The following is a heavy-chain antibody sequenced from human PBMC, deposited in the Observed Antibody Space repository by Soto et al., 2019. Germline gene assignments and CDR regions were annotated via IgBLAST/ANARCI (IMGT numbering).Heavy chain of an antibody. CDR2: VSAGGDMT. Sequence: DVQLLESGGHLVQPGGSLRLSCAASGFTFSSYAMSWVRQAPGKGLEWVSSVSAGGDMTYYSDSVKGRFTISRDNSNNALFLKMTRLRIVDTALSYCARGDRGGSGSPASYYYYGLDDWGQGATVTVSS. J-gene: IGHJ6*02. V-gene: IGHV3-23*01. D-gene: IGHD3-10*01. CDR1: GFTFSSYA. CDR3: ARGDRGGSGSPASYYYYGLDD.